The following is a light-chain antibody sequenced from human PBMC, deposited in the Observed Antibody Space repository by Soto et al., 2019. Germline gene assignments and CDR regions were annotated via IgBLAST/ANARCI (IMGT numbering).Light chain of an antibody. CDR1: QSVNSNY. CDR2: GAT. V-gene: IGKV3-20*01. CDR3: QQYGNSPQT. Sequence: EIVLTQSPATLSLSPGERATLSCRASQSVNSNYVAWYQHKPGQGPRLLFYGATHRATGIPDRISGSGSGTAFSLTISRLEPEDFAVYYCQQYGNSPQTFGQGTKVEIK. J-gene: IGKJ1*01.